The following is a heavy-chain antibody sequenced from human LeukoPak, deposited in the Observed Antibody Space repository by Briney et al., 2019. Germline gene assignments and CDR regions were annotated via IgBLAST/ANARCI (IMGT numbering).Heavy chain of an antibody. CDR1: GFTFSSYA. Sequence: GALRLSCAASGFTFSSYAMSWVCQAPGKGLEWVSAISGSGGSTYYADSVKGRFTISRDNSKNTLYLQMNSLRAEDTAVYYCAKRGGYGDAFDIWGQGTMVTVSS. CDR3: AKRGGYGDAFDI. D-gene: IGHD5-12*01. J-gene: IGHJ3*02. CDR2: ISGSGGST. V-gene: IGHV3-23*01.